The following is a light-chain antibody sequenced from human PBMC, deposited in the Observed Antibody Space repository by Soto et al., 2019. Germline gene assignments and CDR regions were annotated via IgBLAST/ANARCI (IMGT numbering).Light chain of an antibody. CDR3: SSLTSGSTRV. Sequence: QSALTQPASVSGSPGQSITISCTGTSSDVGGYDYVSWYQQHPDKAPKLIIYEVTDRPSGVSSRFSGSKSGNTASLTISGLQADYEADYYCSSLTSGSTRVFGTGTKVTVL. CDR2: EVT. V-gene: IGLV2-14*01. J-gene: IGLJ1*01. CDR1: SSDVGGYDY.